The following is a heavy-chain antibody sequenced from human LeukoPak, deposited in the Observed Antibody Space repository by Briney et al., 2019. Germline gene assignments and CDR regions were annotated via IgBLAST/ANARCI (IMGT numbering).Heavy chain of an antibody. D-gene: IGHD5-24*01. CDR3: ATDQGRDGYNYPPV. Sequence: GASVKVSCKVSGYTLTELSMHWVRQAPGKGLEWMGGFDPEDGETIYAQKFQGRVTMAEDTSTDTAYMELSSLRSEDTAVYYCATDQGRDGYNYPPVWGQGTTVTVTS. V-gene: IGHV1-24*01. J-gene: IGHJ6*02. CDR2: FDPEDGET. CDR1: GYTLTELS.